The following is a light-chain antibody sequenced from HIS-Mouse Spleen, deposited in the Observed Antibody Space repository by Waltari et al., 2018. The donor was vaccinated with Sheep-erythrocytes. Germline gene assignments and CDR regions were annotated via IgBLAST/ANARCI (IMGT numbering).Light chain of an antibody. CDR1: QSLLHSNGYNY. J-gene: IGKJ1*01. CDR2: LGS. CDR3: MQALQTPPT. Sequence: DIVMTQSPLSLPVTPGEPASISCRSSQSLLHSNGYNYLDWYLQKPGQSPQLLLDLGSNRASGVPDRFSGSGSGTDFTLKISRVEAEDVGVYYCMQALQTPPTFGQGTKVEIK. V-gene: IGKV2-28*01.